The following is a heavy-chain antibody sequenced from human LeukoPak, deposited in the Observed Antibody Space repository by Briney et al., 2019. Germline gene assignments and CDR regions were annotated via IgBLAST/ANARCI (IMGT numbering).Heavy chain of an antibody. D-gene: IGHD5-24*01. Sequence: GGSLRLSCAASGFTFSSYPMNWVRQAPGKGLEWVSIISIDGGSTYHADSVKGRFTTSRDNSKNTLYLQMNSLRAEDTAVYYCAKGDEIPTRRYFDYWGQGTLVTVSS. V-gene: IGHV3-23*01. CDR1: GFTFSSYP. CDR3: AKGDEIPTRRYFDY. CDR2: ISIDGGST. J-gene: IGHJ4*02.